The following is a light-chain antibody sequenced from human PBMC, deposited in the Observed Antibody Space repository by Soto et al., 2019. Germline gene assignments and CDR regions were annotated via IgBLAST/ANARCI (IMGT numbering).Light chain of an antibody. J-gene: IGLJ1*01. Sequence: QSALTQPASVSGSPGQSITISCTGTSSDVGKYNYVSWYQQHPAKAPKLMIFEVSNRPSGVSNRFSGSKSGNTASLTISGLQAEDEADYYCGSYTMRTRYVFGTGTKLTVL. CDR1: SSDVGKYNY. V-gene: IGLV2-14*01. CDR3: GSYTMRTRYV. CDR2: EVS.